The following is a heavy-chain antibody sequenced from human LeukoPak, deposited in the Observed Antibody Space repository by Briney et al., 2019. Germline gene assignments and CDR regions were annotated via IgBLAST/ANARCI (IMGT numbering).Heavy chain of an antibody. D-gene: IGHD4-11*01. J-gene: IGHJ3*02. Sequence: GGSLRLSCAASGFTVSDNYMSWVRQAPGKGLEWVSVIYSGGSTHGADSVKGRFTISRDNSQNTLYLQMNSLRAEDTAVYYCARGYGNYGRAFDIWGQGTMVTVSS. CDR1: GFTVSDNY. V-gene: IGHV3-66*01. CDR2: IYSGGST. CDR3: ARGYGNYGRAFDI.